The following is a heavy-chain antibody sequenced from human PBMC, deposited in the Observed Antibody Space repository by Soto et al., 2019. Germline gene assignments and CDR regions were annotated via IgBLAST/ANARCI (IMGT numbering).Heavy chain of an antibody. J-gene: IGHJ3*02. CDR2: ISSSSSYI. CDR3: ARDHSPPLDAFDI. V-gene: IGHV3-21*01. CDR1: GFTFSSYS. D-gene: IGHD2-15*01. Sequence: PGGSLRLSCAASGFTFSSYSMNWVRQAPGKGLEWVSSISSSSSYIYYADSVKGRFTISRDNAKNSLYLQMNSLRAEDTAVYYCARDHSPPLDAFDIWGQGTMVTVS.